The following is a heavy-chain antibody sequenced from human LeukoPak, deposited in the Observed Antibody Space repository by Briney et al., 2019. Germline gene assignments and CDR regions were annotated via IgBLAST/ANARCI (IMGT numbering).Heavy chain of an antibody. CDR3: AKQYYYDSSGYYSWVHYFDY. CDR2: ISGSGGST. V-gene: IGHV3-23*01. D-gene: IGHD3-22*01. Sequence: PGGSLRLSCAASGFTFSSYAMSWVRQAPGKGLEWVSAISGSGGSTYYADSVKGRFTISRDNSKNTLYLQMNSLRAEDTAVYYCAKQYYYDSSGYYSWVHYFDYWGQGTLVTVSS. J-gene: IGHJ4*02. CDR1: GFTFSSYA.